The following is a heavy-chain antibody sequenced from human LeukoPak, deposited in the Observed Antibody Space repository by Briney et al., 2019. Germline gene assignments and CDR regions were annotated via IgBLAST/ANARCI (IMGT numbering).Heavy chain of an antibody. Sequence: GGSLRLSCAASGFTFSSYGMHWVRQAPGKGLEWVAVIWYDGSNKYYADSVKGRFTISRDNSKNTLYLQMNSLRAEDTAVYYCAGDRKIDYGDYYFDYWGQGTLVTVSS. CDR1: GFTFSSYG. D-gene: IGHD4-17*01. CDR3: AGDRKIDYGDYYFDY. J-gene: IGHJ4*02. CDR2: IWYDGSNK. V-gene: IGHV3-33*01.